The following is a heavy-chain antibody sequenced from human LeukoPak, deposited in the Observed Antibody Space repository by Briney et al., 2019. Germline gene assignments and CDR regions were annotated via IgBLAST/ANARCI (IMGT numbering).Heavy chain of an antibody. Sequence: ASVKVSCKASGYTFTSYDINWVRQATGQGLEWMGWMNPNSGNTGYAQKFQGRVTMTRNTSISTAYMELSSLRSEDPAVYYCVRGSDEGSNTWNWFDPWGQGTLVTVSS. D-gene: IGHD1-26*01. J-gene: IGHJ5*02. CDR1: GYTFTSYD. CDR2: MNPNSGNT. CDR3: VRGSDEGSNTWNWFDP. V-gene: IGHV1-8*01.